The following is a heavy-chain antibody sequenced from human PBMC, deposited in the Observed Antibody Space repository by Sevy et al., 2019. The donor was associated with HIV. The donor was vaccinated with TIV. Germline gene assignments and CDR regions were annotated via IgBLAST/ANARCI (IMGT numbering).Heavy chain of an antibody. CDR2: LSFGCGRI. J-gene: IGHJ4*02. Sequence: GGSLRLSCAASGFTFAKYSMSWVRQAPGKGLEWVSTLSFGCGRINYADSVKGRFTISRDDSKNTLFLQMNSLRAEDTANYFSASEGCTHPHDYWGQGTLVTVSS. CDR1: GFTFAKYS. CDR3: ASEGCTHPHDY. D-gene: IGHD2-8*01. V-gene: IGHV3-23*01.